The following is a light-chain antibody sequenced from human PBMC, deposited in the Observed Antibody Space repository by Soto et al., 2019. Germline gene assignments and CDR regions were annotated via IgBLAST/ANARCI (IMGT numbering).Light chain of an antibody. CDR3: QQYNNWPPIT. J-gene: IGKJ5*01. Sequence: EIVMTQSPATLSVSPGERATLSCRASQSVSSNLAWYQQKPGQAPRLLIYGASTRATGIPARFSGSGSGTEFTLTISSLQSEDFAVYCCQQYNNWPPITIGQGTRREIK. CDR1: QSVSSN. V-gene: IGKV3-15*01. CDR2: GAS.